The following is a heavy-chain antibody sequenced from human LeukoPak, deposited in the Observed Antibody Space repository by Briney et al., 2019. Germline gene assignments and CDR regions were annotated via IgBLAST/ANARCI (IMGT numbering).Heavy chain of an antibody. J-gene: IGHJ3*02. CDR3: AKDGDSSGYYPYAFDI. CDR1: GFTVSSNY. D-gene: IGHD3-22*01. CDR2: IYSGGST. Sequence: GGSLRLSCAASGFTVSSNYMSWVRQAPGKGLEWVSVIYSGGSTYYADSVKGRFTISRDNSKNTLYLQMNSLRAEDTAVYYCAKDGDSSGYYPYAFDIWGQGTMVTVSS. V-gene: IGHV3-53*01.